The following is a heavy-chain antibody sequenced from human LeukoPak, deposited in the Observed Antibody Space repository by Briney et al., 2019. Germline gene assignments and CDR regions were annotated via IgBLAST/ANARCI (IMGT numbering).Heavy chain of an antibody. CDR3: ARALYSGAWYGHDY. V-gene: IGHV3-33*01. CDR2: IWSDGSRK. CDR1: GFKFNGYG. Sequence: GGSLRLSCPASGFKFNGYGMHWVRQAPGKGLEWVAVIWSDGSRKYYADSVKGRFTISRDNSKNTLYLQMSGLSADDTAVYYCARALYSGAWYGHDYWGQGTLVTVSS. J-gene: IGHJ4*02. D-gene: IGHD6-19*01.